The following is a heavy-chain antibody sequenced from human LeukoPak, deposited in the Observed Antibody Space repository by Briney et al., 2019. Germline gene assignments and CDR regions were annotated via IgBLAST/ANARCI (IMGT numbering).Heavy chain of an antibody. CDR1: GGSISSYY. CDR2: IYYSGST. CDR3: ARVKGSAPVRRLDP. J-gene: IGHJ5*02. D-gene: IGHD3-10*01. Sequence: KPSETLSLTCTVSGGSISSYYWSWIRQPPGKGLEWIGYIYYSGSTNYNPSLKSRVTISVDTSKNQFSLKLSSVTAADTAVYYCARVKGSAPVRRLDPWGQGTPVTVSS. V-gene: IGHV4-59*01.